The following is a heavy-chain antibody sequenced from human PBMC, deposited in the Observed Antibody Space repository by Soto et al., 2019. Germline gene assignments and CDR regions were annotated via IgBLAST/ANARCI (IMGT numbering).Heavy chain of an antibody. CDR2: INPNSGGT. D-gene: IGHD2-2*01. V-gene: IGHV1-2*04. CDR1: GYTFTGYY. J-gene: IGHJ4*02. CDR3: ARESLSTSRHTLDY. Sequence: QVQLVQSGAEVKKPGASVKVSCKASGYTFTGYYMHWVRQAPGQGLEWMGWINPNSGGTNYAQKFQGWVTMTRDTSISPAYMEMSRRRSDATAGYYCARESLSTSRHTLDYWGQGTLVTVSS.